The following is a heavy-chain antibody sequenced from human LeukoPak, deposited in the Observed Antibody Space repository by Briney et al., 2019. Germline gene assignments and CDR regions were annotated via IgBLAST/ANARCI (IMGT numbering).Heavy chain of an antibody. CDR3: ARGIYDSSDFEYFQH. Sequence: ASVKVSCKASGYTFTGYYMHWGRQAPGQGLEWMGWINPNSGGTNYAQKFQGRVTMTRDTSISTAYMVLSRLRSDDTAVYYCARGIYDSSDFEYFQHWGQGTLVTVSS. V-gene: IGHV1-2*02. CDR1: GYTFTGYY. J-gene: IGHJ1*01. D-gene: IGHD3-22*01. CDR2: INPNSGGT.